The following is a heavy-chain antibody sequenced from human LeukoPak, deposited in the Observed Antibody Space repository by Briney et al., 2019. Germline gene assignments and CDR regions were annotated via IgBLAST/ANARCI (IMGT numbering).Heavy chain of an antibody. J-gene: IGHJ6*02. D-gene: IGHD3-3*01. V-gene: IGHV3-53*01. CDR2: VYSDGST. CDR1: GFIVSGDF. Sequence: GSLRLSCAASGFIVSGDFMSWVRQAPGKGLEWVSVVYSDGSTYYADSVKGRFTISRDNSKNTLDLQMTGLRAEDTAVYYCANGRANYDFWSGYYLDYYYGMDVWGQGTTVTVSS. CDR3: ANGRANYDFWSGYYLDYYYGMDV.